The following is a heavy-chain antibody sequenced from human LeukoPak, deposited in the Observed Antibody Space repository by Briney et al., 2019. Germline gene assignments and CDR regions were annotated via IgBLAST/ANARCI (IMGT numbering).Heavy chain of an antibody. Sequence: GASVKVSCKASGYTFTSYGISWVRQAPGQGLEWMGWISAYNGNTNYAQKLQGRVAMITDTSTSTAYMELRSLRSDDTAVYYCAREEPLSIFGVVTQPNWFDPWGQGTLVTVSS. CDR1: GYTFTSYG. CDR2: ISAYNGNT. CDR3: AREEPLSIFGVVTQPNWFDP. D-gene: IGHD3-3*01. V-gene: IGHV1-18*01. J-gene: IGHJ5*02.